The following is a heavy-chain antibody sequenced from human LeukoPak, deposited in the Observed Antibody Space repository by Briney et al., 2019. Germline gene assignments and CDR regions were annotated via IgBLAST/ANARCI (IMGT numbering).Heavy chain of an antibody. CDR1: GFTDSSNY. D-gene: IGHD4-17*01. V-gene: IGHV3-53*01. CDR3: VRGDYGDYTLFDY. Sequence: GGSLRLSCAASGFTDSSNYMSWVRQAPGKGLEWVSVIYSGGSTYYADSVKGRFTISRDNSKNTLYLQMNSRRAEDTAVYYCVRGDYGDYTLFDYWGQGTLVTVSS. J-gene: IGHJ4*02. CDR2: IYSGGST.